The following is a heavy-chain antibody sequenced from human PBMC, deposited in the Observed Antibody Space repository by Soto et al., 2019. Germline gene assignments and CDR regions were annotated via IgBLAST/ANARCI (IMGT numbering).Heavy chain of an antibody. CDR3: ASRELGVAVAGLNY. J-gene: IGHJ4*02. CDR2: INAGNGNT. Sequence: QVHLVQSGAEVKKPGASVKVLCTASGNTFTRYAMHWVRQAHGQRPEWVGWINAGNGNTKYSQKFQGRVTITRDTSASTVYMELSSLRSEDTAVYFCASRELGVAVAGLNYWGQGSLVTVSS. V-gene: IGHV1-3*01. CDR1: GNTFTRYA. D-gene: IGHD6-19*01.